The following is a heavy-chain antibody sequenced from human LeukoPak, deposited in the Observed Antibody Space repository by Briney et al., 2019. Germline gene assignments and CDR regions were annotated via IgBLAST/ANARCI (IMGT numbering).Heavy chain of an antibody. D-gene: IGHD4/OR15-4a*01. J-gene: IGHJ3*02. V-gene: IGHV3-48*01. CDR1: EFRISDYG. CDR2: ISSRSSPI. Sequence: GGSLRLSCAASEFRISDYGMNWVRQAPGKGPEWVLYISSRSSPIYYADSVKGRFTISRDNAKNSLYLQMSSLRAEDTAVYYCAAQPAKSPPFAFDIWGQGTMVTVSS. CDR3: AAQPAKSPPFAFDI.